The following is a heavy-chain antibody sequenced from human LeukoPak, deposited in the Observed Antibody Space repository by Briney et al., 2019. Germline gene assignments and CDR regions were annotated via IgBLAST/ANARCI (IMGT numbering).Heavy chain of an antibody. CDR3: AKGRDRVVVVAATSDY. J-gene: IGHJ4*02. V-gene: IGHV3-23*01. Sequence: GGSLRLSCAASGFTFSSYAMSWVRQAPGNGLEWVSAISGSGGSTYYADSVKGRFTISRDNAKNSLYLQMNSLRAEDTAVYYCAKGRDRVVVVAATSDYWGQGTLVTVSS. D-gene: IGHD2-15*01. CDR2: ISGSGGST. CDR1: GFTFSSYA.